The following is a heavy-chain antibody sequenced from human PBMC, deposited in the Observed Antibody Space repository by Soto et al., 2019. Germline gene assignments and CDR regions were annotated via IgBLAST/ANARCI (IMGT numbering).Heavy chain of an antibody. Sequence: GGSLRLSCAASGFTFSDYYMSWIRQAPGKGLEWVSYISSTSRYTNYADSVKGRFTISRDNAKNSLFLQMNSLRADDTAVYYCARERNGYNSIFDFRGQGTLVTVSS. V-gene: IGHV3-11*05. CDR2: ISSTSRYT. CDR1: GFTFSDYY. CDR3: ARERNGYNSIFDF. D-gene: IGHD5-12*01. J-gene: IGHJ4*02.